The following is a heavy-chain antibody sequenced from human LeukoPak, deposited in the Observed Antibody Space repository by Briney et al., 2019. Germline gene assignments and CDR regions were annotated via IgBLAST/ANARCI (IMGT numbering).Heavy chain of an antibody. D-gene: IGHD3-10*01. CDR1: GGSISSSSYY. V-gene: IGHV4-39*01. CDR3: ARAGRHYYGSGVIPGP. J-gene: IGHJ5*02. Sequence: PSETLSLTCTVSGGSISSSSYYWGWIRQPPGKGLEWIGSIYYSGSTYYNPSLKSRVTISVGTSKNQFSLKLSSVTAADTAVYYCARAGRHYYGSGVIPGPWGQGTLVTVSS. CDR2: IYYSGST.